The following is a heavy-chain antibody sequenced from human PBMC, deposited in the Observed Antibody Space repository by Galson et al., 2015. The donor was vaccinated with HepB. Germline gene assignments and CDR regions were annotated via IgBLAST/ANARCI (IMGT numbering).Heavy chain of an antibody. CDR3: AKALPTYYDFWSGYYKAPVCGMDV. V-gene: IGHV3-30*18. D-gene: IGHD3-3*01. CDR2: ISYDGSNK. Sequence: SLRLSCAASGFTFSSYGMHWVRQAPGKGLEWVAVISYDGSNKYYADSVKGRFTISRDNSKNTLYLQMNSLRAEDTAVYYCAKALPTYYDFWSGYYKAPVCGMDVWGQGTTVTVSS. J-gene: IGHJ6*02. CDR1: GFTFSSYG.